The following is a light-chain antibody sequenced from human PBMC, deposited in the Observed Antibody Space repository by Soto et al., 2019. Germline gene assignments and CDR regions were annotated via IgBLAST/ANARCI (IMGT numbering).Light chain of an antibody. CDR3: QQYNAWPPT. CDR2: GAS. Sequence: VLTQSPATLSVSPGERVTLSCRTSQSVGSSLAWYQQVPGQAPRLLIYGASSRETGISDRFSGGGSGTEFVLTISDLQSADFAVYSCQQYNAWPPTFGQGTKV. CDR1: QSVGSS. J-gene: IGKJ1*01. V-gene: IGKV3-15*01.